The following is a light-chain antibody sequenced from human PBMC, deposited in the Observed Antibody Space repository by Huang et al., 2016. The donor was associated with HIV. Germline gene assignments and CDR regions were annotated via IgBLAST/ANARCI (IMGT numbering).Light chain of an antibody. CDR2: DTT. Sequence: EIVLTQSPATLSLSPGERATLSCRASQSVSTHLAWYQQKPGQAPRLLNYDTTNRAPGFPARFSGSGAGTDFTLSISILEPEDFAVYYCQQRSNWPWTFGQGTKVEIK. J-gene: IGKJ1*01. V-gene: IGKV3-11*01. CDR1: QSVSTH. CDR3: QQRSNWPWT.